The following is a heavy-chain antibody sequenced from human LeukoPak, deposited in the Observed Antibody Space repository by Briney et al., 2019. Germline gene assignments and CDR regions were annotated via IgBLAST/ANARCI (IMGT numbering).Heavy chain of an antibody. CDR1: GFTFSGFD. J-gene: IGHJ3*02. CDR3: ARESGDVLLGAFDI. V-gene: IGHV3-13*04. Sequence: TGGSLRLSCAASGFTFSGFDFHWVRQATGRGLEWVSAIGTVGDTHYLDSVKDRVTSSRENAKNSLYLQMNSLRAGDTAVYYCARESGDVLLGAFDIWGQGTMVTVSS. D-gene: IGHD3-10*01. CDR2: IGTVGDT.